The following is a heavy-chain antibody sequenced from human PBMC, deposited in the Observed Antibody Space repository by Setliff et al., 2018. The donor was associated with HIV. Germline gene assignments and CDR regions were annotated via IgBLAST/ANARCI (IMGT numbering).Heavy chain of an antibody. V-gene: IGHV4-59*02. CDR2: IHHTGST. J-gene: IGHJ4*01. CDR3: APGEGVASTYYHD. D-gene: IGHD3-3*01. CDR1: DDSVSTFY. Sequence: SETLSLTCTVSDDSVSTFYWNWIRQPPGKGLKWIGFIHHTGSTVSNPSLKSRVTILMDLSRNQLSLHLASVTTADTAVYFCAPGEGVASTYYHDWGQGTQVTVSS.